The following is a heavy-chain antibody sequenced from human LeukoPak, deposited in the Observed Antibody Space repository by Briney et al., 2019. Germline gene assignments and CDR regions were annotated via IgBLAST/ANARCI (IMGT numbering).Heavy chain of an antibody. CDR1: GFTFSSYV. Sequence: GGSLRLSCAASGFTFSSYVMSWVRQAPGKGLEWVSAISGSGGSTYYADSVKGRFTISRDNSKNTLYLQMNSLRAEDTAVYYCAKMEWPENYYFDYWGQGTLVTVSS. CDR3: AKMEWPENYYFDY. V-gene: IGHV3-23*01. J-gene: IGHJ4*02. D-gene: IGHD3-3*01. CDR2: ISGSGGST.